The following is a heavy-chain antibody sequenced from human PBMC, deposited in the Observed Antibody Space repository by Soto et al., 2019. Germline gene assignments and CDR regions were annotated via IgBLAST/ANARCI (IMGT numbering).Heavy chain of an antibody. V-gene: IGHV5-51*01. D-gene: IGHD1-26*01. J-gene: IGHJ6*02. Sequence: PGESLKISCKGSGYSFTSYWIGWVRQMPGKGLEWMGIIYPGDSDTRYSPSFQGQVTISADKSISTAYLQWSSLKASDTATYYCARHNSSYYRYYYYGMDVWGQGTTVTVSS. CDR1: GYSFTSYW. CDR2: IYPGDSDT. CDR3: ARHNSSYYRYYYYGMDV.